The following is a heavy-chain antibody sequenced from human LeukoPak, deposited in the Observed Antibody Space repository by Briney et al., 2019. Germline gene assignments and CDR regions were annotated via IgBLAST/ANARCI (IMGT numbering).Heavy chain of an antibody. CDR1: GFTFDDYA. V-gene: IGHV3-9*01. D-gene: IGHD6-19*01. J-gene: IGHJ4*02. Sequence: PGRSLRLSCAASGFTFDDYAMHWVRQAPGKGLEWVSGISWNSGSIGYADSVKGRFTISRDNAKNSLYLQMNSLRVEDTAFYYCAKDNRRHYTSGPNPDSLHWGQGALVTASS. CDR2: ISWNSGSI. CDR3: AKDNRRHYTSGPNPDSLH.